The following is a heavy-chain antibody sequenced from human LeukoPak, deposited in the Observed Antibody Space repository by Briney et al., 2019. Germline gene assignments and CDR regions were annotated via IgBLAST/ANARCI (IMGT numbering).Heavy chain of an antibody. CDR2: VYATGTT. D-gene: IGHD6-19*01. CDR1: SGSITGYY. V-gene: IGHV4-59*01. CDR3: ARVGSGGAWFDF. J-gene: IGHJ4*02. Sequence: SETLSLTCTVSSGSITGYYWSWIRQPPGKGLEWIGYVYATGTTNYNPSLKTRATISIDTSKNQLSLTLTSVTAADTAVYYCARVGSGGAWFDFWGQGTLVSVSS.